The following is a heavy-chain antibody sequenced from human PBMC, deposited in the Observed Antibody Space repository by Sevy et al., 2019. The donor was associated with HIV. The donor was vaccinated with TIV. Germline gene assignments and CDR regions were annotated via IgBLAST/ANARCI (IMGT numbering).Heavy chain of an antibody. CDR3: PRGASLYSSSIIEYDY. D-gene: IGHD6-6*01. J-gene: IGHJ4*02. CDR1: GYTFTFYD. V-gene: IGHV1-8*01. Sequence: ASVKVSCKASGYTFTFYDINWVRQATGQGLEWVGWMNPNSGNTGYAQKFQGRVTMTRNTSISTAYMELSSLRSEDTAVFYCPRGASLYSSSIIEYDYWGQGTLVTVSS. CDR2: MNPNSGNT.